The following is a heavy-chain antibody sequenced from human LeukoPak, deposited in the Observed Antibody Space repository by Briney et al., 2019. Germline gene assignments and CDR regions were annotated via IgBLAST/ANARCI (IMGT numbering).Heavy chain of an antibody. CDR1: GFTFSSYA. Sequence: GRSLRLSCAASGFTFSSYAMHWVRQAPGKGLEWVAVISYDGSNKYYADSVKGRFTISRDNSKNTLYLQMNSLRAEDTAVYYCARYPIDWAYYYYGMDVWGQGTTVTVSS. V-gene: IGHV3-30-3*01. D-gene: IGHD2-21*01. CDR3: ARYPIDWAYYYYGMDV. CDR2: ISYDGSNK. J-gene: IGHJ6*02.